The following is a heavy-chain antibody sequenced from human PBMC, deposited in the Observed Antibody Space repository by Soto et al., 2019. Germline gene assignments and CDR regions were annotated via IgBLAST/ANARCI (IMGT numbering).Heavy chain of an antibody. CDR2: ISSSGSTI. D-gene: IGHD3-22*01. V-gene: IGHV3-11*01. CDR1: GFTFSDYY. J-gene: IGHJ6*02. Sequence: QVQLVESGGGLVKPGGSLRLSCAASGFTFSDYYMSWIRQAPGKGLEWVSYISSSGSTIYYADSVKGRFTISRDNAKNSLYLQMNSLRAEDTAVYYCARLAGNSYDSSCYYYYYYGMDVWGQGTTVTVSS. CDR3: ARLAGNSYDSSCYYYYYYGMDV.